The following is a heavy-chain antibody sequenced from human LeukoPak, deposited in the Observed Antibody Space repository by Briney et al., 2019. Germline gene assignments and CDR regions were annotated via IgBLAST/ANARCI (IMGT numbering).Heavy chain of an antibody. CDR1: GFTFSSYS. D-gene: IGHD3-10*01. V-gene: IGHV3-21*01. Sequence: GGSLRLSCAASGFTFSSYSMNWVRQAPGKGLEWVSSISSSSSYIYYADSVKGRFTISRDNAKNSLYLQMNSLRAEDTAVYYCASHSDYYGPGPWGQGTLVTVSS. CDR2: ISSSSSYI. J-gene: IGHJ5*02. CDR3: ASHSDYYGPGP.